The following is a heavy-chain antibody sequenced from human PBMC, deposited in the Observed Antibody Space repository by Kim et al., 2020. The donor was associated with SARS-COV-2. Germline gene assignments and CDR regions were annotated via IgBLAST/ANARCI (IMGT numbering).Heavy chain of an antibody. J-gene: IGHJ4*02. CDR3: ARARGPNF. D-gene: IGHD5-12*01. CDR2: IKSDGSEK. Sequence: GGSLRLSCTASGFTFNSFWMTWVRQAPGKGLEWVANIKSDGSEKYYVDSVKGRFTISRDNAKNSLYLQMNSLRAEDTALYYCARARGPNFWGQGTLVTVSS. CDR1: GFTFNSFW. V-gene: IGHV3-7*01.